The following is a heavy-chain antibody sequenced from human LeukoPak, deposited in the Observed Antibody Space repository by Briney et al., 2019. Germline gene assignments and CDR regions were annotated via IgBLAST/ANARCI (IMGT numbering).Heavy chain of an antibody. D-gene: IGHD6-6*01. CDR3: ARDPYSSTWSYGMDV. Sequence: GGSLRLSCAASGFTFSSYWMSWVRQAPGKGLEWVANIKQDGSEEVYVDSVKGRFTISRDNAKNSLFLQMSTLRAEDTAVYYCARDPYSSTWSYGMDVWGQGTTVTVSS. CDR2: IKQDGSEE. J-gene: IGHJ6*02. V-gene: IGHV3-7*05. CDR1: GFTFSSYW.